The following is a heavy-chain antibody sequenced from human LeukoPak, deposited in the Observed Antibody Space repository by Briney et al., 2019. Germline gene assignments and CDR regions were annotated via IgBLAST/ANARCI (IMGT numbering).Heavy chain of an antibody. CDR3: ARGRRSAISLRGAQGYYYDMDV. Sequence: PSQTLSLTCTVSGGSISSGGYYWSWIRQHPGKGLEWIGEINHSGSTNYNPSLKSRVTISVDPSKNQFSLKLSSVTAADTAVYYCARGRRSAISLRGAQGYYYDMDVWGKGTTVTVSS. V-gene: IGHV4-31*03. CDR1: GGSISSGGYY. D-gene: IGHD2-2*02. J-gene: IGHJ6*03. CDR2: INHSGST.